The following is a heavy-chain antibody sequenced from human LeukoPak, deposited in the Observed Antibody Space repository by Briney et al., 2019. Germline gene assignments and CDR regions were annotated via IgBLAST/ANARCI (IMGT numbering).Heavy chain of an antibody. V-gene: IGHV4-39*07. D-gene: IGHD5-18*01. CDR2: MYHSGTT. J-gene: IGHJ4*02. CDR1: NGSISSETYF. CDR3: ARDGGYGSYSDY. Sequence: PSETLSLTCTVSNGSISSETYFWSWIRQPPGKGLEWIGSMYHSGTTYYNPSLKSRVTISVDTSKNQFSLKLSSVTAADTAVYYCARDGGYGSYSDYWGQGTLVTVSS.